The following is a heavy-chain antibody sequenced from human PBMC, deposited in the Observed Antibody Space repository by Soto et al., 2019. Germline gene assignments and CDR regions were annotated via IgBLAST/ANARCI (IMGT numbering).Heavy chain of an antibody. CDR1: GYTFTGYY. J-gene: IGHJ4*02. CDR3: ARGTVYFDY. D-gene: IGHD2-2*01. V-gene: IGHV1-2*04. CDR2: INPNSGGT. Sequence: DSVKVSSKASGYTFTGYYLHWVRQAPGQGLEWMGWINPNSGGTNYAQKFQGWVTMTRDTSISTAYMELSRLRSDDTAVYYCARGTVYFDYWGQGTLVTVSS.